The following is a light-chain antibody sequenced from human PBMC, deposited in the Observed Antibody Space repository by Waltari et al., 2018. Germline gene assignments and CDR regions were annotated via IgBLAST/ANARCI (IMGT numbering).Light chain of an antibody. J-gene: IGKJ4*01. CDR3: QQYNDRPLELT. Sequence: EIVMTQSPDTLSVSPGERANLSCRASQNIANNLPWYQQRPGHAPRLLIYGASIRATGIPARFSGIGSGTDFTLTINVLQSEDSAIYYCQQYNDRPLELTFGGGTKVEIK. CDR2: GAS. V-gene: IGKV3D-15*03. CDR1: QNIANN.